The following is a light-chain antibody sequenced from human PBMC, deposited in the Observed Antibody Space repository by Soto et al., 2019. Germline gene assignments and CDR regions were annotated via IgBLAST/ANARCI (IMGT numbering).Light chain of an antibody. CDR2: SNN. Sequence: QSVLTQPPSASGTPGQRVTISCSGSSSNIGSNTVNWYQQLPGTAPKLLINSNNQRPSGVPDRFSGSKSGTSASLAISGLQSEDDFDYYCASWDDRLNGYVFGTGTKVPVL. CDR3: ASWDDRLNGYV. CDR1: SSNIGSNT. V-gene: IGLV1-44*01. J-gene: IGLJ1*01.